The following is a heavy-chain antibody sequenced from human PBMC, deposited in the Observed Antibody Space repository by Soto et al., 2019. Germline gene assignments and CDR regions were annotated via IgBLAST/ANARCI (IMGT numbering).Heavy chain of an antibody. CDR2: INHSGST. CDR1: GGSFSGYG. J-gene: IGHJ6*03. CDR3: ARGIAVAGFNYYYYYYMDV. Sequence: SGTLSLTCAVYGGSFSGYGWSWSRQAPGKGLEWIGEINHSGSTNYNPSLKSRVTISVDTSKNQFSLKLSSVTAADTAVYYCARGIAVAGFNYYYYYYMDVWGKGTTVT. D-gene: IGHD6-19*01. V-gene: IGHV4-34*01.